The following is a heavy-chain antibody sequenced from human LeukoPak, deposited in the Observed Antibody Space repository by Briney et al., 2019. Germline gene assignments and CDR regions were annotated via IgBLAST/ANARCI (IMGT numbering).Heavy chain of an antibody. CDR2: IYHSGST. J-gene: IGHJ5*02. CDR1: GGSISGGGYS. CDR3: ARSIVWFDP. Sequence: SETLSLTCAVSGGSISGGGYSWSWIRQPPGKGLEWIGYIYHSGSTYYNPSLKSRVTISVDRSKNQFSLKLSSVTAADTAVYYCARSIVWFDPWGQGTLVTVSS. D-gene: IGHD6-6*01. V-gene: IGHV4-30-2*01.